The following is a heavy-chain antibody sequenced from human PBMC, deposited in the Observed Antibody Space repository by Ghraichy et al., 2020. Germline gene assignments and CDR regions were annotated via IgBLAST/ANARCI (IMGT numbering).Heavy chain of an antibody. CDR2: ISSSSSTI. Sequence: GGSLRLSCAASGFTFSSYSMNWVRQAPGKGLEWVSYISSSSSTIYYADSVKGRFTISRDNAKNSLYLQMNSLRDEDTAVYYCARVVHDYGDYHFDYWGQGTLVTVSS. J-gene: IGHJ4*02. CDR1: GFTFSSYS. V-gene: IGHV3-48*02. CDR3: ARVVHDYGDYHFDY. D-gene: IGHD4-17*01.